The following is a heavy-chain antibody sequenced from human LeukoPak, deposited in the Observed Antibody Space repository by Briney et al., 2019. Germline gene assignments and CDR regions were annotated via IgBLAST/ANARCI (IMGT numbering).Heavy chain of an antibody. Sequence: GGSLRLSCAASGFTFSSYAMHWVRQAPGKGLEYVSAISSNGGSTYYANSVKGRFTISRDNAKNTLYLQMNSLRAEDTAVYYCARGGYHAYYPDYWGQGSLVTVSS. D-gene: IGHD5-18*01. CDR2: ISSNGGST. CDR1: GFTFSSYA. V-gene: IGHV3-64*01. CDR3: ARGGYHAYYPDY. J-gene: IGHJ4*02.